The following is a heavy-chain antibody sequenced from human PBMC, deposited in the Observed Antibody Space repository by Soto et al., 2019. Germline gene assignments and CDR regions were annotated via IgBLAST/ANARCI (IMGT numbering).Heavy chain of an antibody. CDR3: ARGRYGDY. CDR2: ISAHNGNT. CDR1: GYTFTSYG. Sequence: QVHLVQSGAAVKKHGASVKFSCKGSGYTFTSYGITWVRQAPGQGLEWMGWISAHNGNTYYAPKLQGRVTVTRDTSTSTAYMEIRSLRSADTAVYYCARGRYGDYWGQGALVTVSS. D-gene: IGHD1-1*01. V-gene: IGHV1-18*01. J-gene: IGHJ4*02.